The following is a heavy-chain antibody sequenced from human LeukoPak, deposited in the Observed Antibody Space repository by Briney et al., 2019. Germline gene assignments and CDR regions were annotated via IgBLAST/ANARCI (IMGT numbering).Heavy chain of an antibody. D-gene: IGHD5-18*01. CDR1: GFTFSSYS. J-gene: IGHJ6*02. CDR3: AKVKGYSYGHYYYGMDV. CDR2: ISHDGSNK. Sequence: GRSLRLSCAASGFTFSSYSMHWVRQAPGKGLKWVAVISHDGSNKYYADSVKGRFTISRDNSKNTLYLQMNSLRAEDTAVYYCAKVKGYSYGHYYYGMDVWGQGTTVTVSS. V-gene: IGHV3-30*18.